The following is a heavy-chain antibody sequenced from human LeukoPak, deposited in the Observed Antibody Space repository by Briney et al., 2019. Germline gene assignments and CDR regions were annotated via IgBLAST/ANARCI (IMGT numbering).Heavy chain of an antibody. Sequence: GASVKVSCKASGYTFTSYGISWVRQAPGQGLEWMGWISAYNGNTNYAQKLQGRVTMTTDTSTSTAYMELRSLRSDDTAVYYCARDATFHYYDSSGYYTLGGAFDIWGQGTMVTASS. CDR3: ARDATFHYYDSSGYYTLGGAFDI. CDR2: ISAYNGNT. CDR1: GYTFTSYG. V-gene: IGHV1-18*01. J-gene: IGHJ3*02. D-gene: IGHD3-22*01.